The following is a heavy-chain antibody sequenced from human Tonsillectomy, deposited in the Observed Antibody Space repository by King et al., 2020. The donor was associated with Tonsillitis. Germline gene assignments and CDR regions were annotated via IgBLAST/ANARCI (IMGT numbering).Heavy chain of an antibody. D-gene: IGHD6-19*01. CDR2: IWYDGSNK. CDR3: ARAGIAVADPPDY. J-gene: IGHJ4*02. V-gene: IGHV3-33*08. CDR1: RFTFSSYG. Sequence: VQLVESGGGVVQPGRSLRLSCAASRFTFSSYGMHWVRQAPGKGLEWVAVIWYDGSNKYYADSVKGRFNISRDNSKNTLYLQMNSLRAEDTAVYYCARAGIAVADPPDYWGQGTLVTVSS.